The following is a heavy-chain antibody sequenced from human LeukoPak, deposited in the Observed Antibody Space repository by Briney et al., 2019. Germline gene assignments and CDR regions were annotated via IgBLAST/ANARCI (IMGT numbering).Heavy chain of an antibody. D-gene: IGHD3-22*01. CDR2: IKSDGSST. J-gene: IGHJ4*02. CDR3: ARLNSAYYSFDY. CDR1: GFTFSFYW. Sequence: GGSLRLSCAASGFTFSFYWMHWVRQAPGKGLVWVSRIKSDGSSTNYADSVKGRFTISRDNAKNTLYLQMNSLRAEGTAVYYCARLNSAYYSFDYWGQGTLVTVSS. V-gene: IGHV3-74*01.